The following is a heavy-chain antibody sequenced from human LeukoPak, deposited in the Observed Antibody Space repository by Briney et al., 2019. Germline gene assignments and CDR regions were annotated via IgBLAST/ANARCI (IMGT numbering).Heavy chain of an antibody. CDR1: NYFISNGYY. V-gene: IGHV4-38-2*01. CDR3: ARTPRDCSSTSCYFWFDP. J-gene: IGHJ5*02. Sequence: SXXLSLTCAVSNYFISNGYYWGWIRPPPGKGLEWIGSIYHSGSTNYNPSLNSRVTISVDTSKNQFSLKLSSVTAADTAVYYCARTPRDCSSTSCYFWFDPWGQGTLVTVSS. D-gene: IGHD2-2*01. CDR2: IYHSGST.